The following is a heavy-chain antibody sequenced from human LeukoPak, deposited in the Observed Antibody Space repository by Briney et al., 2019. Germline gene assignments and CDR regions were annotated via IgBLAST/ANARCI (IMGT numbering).Heavy chain of an antibody. D-gene: IGHD3-3*01. Sequence: GASVKVSCKASGYTFTSYGISWVRQAPGQGLEWMGWISAYNGNTNYAQKLQGRVTMTTDTSTSTAYMELRSLRSDDTAVYYCARVGPAYYDFWSGYYTYYYMDVWGKGTTVTVSS. CDR3: ARVGPAYYDFWSGYYTYYYMDV. CDR2: ISAYNGNT. V-gene: IGHV1-18*01. J-gene: IGHJ6*03. CDR1: GYTFTSYG.